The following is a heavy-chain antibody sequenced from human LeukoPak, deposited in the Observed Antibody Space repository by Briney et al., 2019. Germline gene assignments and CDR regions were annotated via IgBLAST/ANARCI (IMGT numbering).Heavy chain of an antibody. CDR2: ISSSSSYI. CDR3: ARDTVTTIPPYWYFDL. Sequence: GGSLRLSCAASGFTFSSYSMNWVRQAPGKGLEWVSSISSSSSYIYYADSVKGRFTISRDNAKNSLYLQMNSLRAEDTAVYYCARDTVTTIPPYWYFDLWAVAPWSLSPQ. J-gene: IGHJ2*01. D-gene: IGHD4-17*01. CDR1: GFTFSSYS. V-gene: IGHV3-21*01.